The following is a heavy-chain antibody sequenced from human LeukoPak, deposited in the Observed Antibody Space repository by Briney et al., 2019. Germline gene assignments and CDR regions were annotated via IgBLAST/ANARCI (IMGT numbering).Heavy chain of an antibody. D-gene: IGHD3-22*01. J-gene: IGHJ4*02. Sequence: GGSLRLSCAASGFTFDDYGMSWVRQAPGKGLEWVSGINWNGGSTGYADSVKGRFTISRDNAKNSLYLQMNSLRAEDTALYYCARERYDSSGYYYVEFDYWGQGTPVTVSS. V-gene: IGHV3-20*04. CDR3: ARERYDSSGYYYVEFDY. CDR2: INWNGGST. CDR1: GFTFDDYG.